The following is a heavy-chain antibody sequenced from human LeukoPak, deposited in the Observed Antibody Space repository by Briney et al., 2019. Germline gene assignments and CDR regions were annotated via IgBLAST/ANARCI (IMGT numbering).Heavy chain of an antibody. CDR1: GFTFSSHA. J-gene: IGHJ4*02. V-gene: IGHV3-23*01. CDR2: ISADSYYT. CDR3: ANFVDTSMGGNDY. Sequence: PGGSLRLSCAASGFTFSSHAMSWVRQAPGKGLEWVSAISADSYYTYYADSVQGRFTISRDNSKKTLYLQMNSLRAEDTALYYCANFVDTSMGGNDYWGQGTLVTVSS. D-gene: IGHD5-18*01.